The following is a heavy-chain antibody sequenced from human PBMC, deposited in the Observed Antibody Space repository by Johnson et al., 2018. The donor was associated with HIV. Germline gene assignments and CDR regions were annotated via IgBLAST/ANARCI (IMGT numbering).Heavy chain of an antibody. CDR2: ISYDGSNK. V-gene: IGHV3-30*04. CDR3: AKDSEVSGYQPDAFDI. D-gene: IGHD3-3*01. J-gene: IGHJ3*02. Sequence: QVQLVESGGGVVQPGRSLRLSCAASGFTFSSYAMHWVRQAPGKGLEWVAVISYDGSNKNYADSVKGRFTISRDNSKNTLYLQMNSLRAEDTAVYYCAKDSEVSGYQPDAFDIWGQGTMVTVSS. CDR1: GFTFSSYA.